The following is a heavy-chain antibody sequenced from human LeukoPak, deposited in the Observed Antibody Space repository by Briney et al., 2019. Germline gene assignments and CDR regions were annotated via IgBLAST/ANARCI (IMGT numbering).Heavy chain of an antibody. D-gene: IGHD6-13*01. CDR2: INPNSGGT. Sequence: ASVKVSCTASGYTFTGYYMHWVRQAPGQGLEWMGWINPNSGGTNYAQKFQGRVTITRDTSASTAYMELSSLSSEDMAVYYCARSSSWYTGFDYWGQGTLVTVSS. V-gene: IGHV1-2*02. J-gene: IGHJ4*02. CDR3: ARSSSWYTGFDY. CDR1: GYTFTGYY.